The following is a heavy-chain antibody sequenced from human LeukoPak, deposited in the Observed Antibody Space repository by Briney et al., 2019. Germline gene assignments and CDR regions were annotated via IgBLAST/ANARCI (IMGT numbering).Heavy chain of an antibody. CDR2: IYTSGST. J-gene: IGHJ4*02. V-gene: IGHV4-4*07. CDR1: GGSISSYY. Sequence: PSETLSLTCTVSGGSISSYYWSWIRQPAGKGLEWIGRIYTSGSTNYNPSLKSRVTMSVDTSKNQFSLKLSSVTAADTAVYYCARGPGRGIAVAGTVDYWGRGTLVTVSS. D-gene: IGHD6-19*01. CDR3: ARGPGRGIAVAGTVDY.